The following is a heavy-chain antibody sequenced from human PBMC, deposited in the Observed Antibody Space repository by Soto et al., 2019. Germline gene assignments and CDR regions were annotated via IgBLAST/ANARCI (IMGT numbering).Heavy chain of an antibody. CDR3: ARVARDQGYCSGGSCYGWFDP. D-gene: IGHD2-15*01. Sequence: LSLTCTVSGGSISSGGYYWSWIRQHPGKGLEWIGYIYYSGSTYYNPSLKSRVTISVDTSKNQFSLKLSSVTAADTAVYYCARVARDQGYCSGGSCYGWFDPWGQGTLVTVSS. CDR2: IYYSGST. J-gene: IGHJ5*02. CDR1: GGSISSGGYY. V-gene: IGHV4-31*03.